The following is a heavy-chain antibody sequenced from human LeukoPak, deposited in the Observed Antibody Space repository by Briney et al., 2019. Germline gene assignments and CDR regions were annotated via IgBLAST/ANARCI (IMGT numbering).Heavy chain of an antibody. CDR1: GYTFPSYG. J-gene: IGHJ6*02. Sequence: ASVTVSCMASGYTFPSYGISWVRQAPGQGLEWMGWISAYNGNTNYAQTLQGRVTMTTDTSTSTAYIELRSLRSDDTAVYYCARDLGDSSGYSRLFLYYYYGMDVWGQGTTVTVSS. CDR3: ARDLGDSSGYSRLFLYYYYGMDV. D-gene: IGHD3-22*01. V-gene: IGHV1-18*01. CDR2: ISAYNGNT.